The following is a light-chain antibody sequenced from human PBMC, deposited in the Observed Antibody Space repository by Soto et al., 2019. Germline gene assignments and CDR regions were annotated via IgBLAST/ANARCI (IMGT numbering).Light chain of an antibody. J-gene: IGKJ4*01. CDR2: KAS. Sequence: DIQMTQSPSTLSASVGDRVTITCRASQSINSWLAWYQHKPGKAPKLLIYKASSLESGVPARFSGSGSGTELTLTISSLQPDDFATYYCQQYESYPLIFGGGTKVEI. CDR3: QQYESYPLI. CDR1: QSINSW. V-gene: IGKV1-5*03.